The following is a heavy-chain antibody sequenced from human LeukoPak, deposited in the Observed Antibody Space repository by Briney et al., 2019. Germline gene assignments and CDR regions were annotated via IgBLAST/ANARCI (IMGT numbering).Heavy chain of an antibody. J-gene: IGHJ4*02. CDR3: ARGGVRDCSSTSCYHD. CDR2: IYKDGST. Sequence: GGSLRLSCAASGFTVSSHYMSWVRQAPGKGLEWASVIYKDGSTYYAEFVKGRFTISRDSSKNTLFLQMISLRAEDTAVYYCARGGVRDCSSTSCYHDWGQGTLVTVSS. V-gene: IGHV3-66*01. CDR1: GFTVSSHY. D-gene: IGHD2-2*01.